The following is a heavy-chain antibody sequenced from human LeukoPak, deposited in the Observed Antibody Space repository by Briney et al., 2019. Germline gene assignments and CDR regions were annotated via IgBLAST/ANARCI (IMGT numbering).Heavy chain of an antibody. CDR1: GGSFSGYT. CDR3: ARGFVGSSPLTYDWFDP. CDR2: INYKGRT. J-gene: IGHJ5*02. D-gene: IGHD6-6*01. Sequence: PSETLSLTCAVYGGSFSGYTWSWIRQPPGKGLEWIGDINYKGRTNFNPSLKSRLTISVDTSKNQFSLNLTSVTAADTAVYYCARGFVGSSPLTYDWFDPWGQGTLVTVSS. V-gene: IGHV4-34*01.